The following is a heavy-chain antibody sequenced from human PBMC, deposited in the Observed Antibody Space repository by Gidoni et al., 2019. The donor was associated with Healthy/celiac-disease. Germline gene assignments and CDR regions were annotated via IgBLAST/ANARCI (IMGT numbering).Heavy chain of an antibody. D-gene: IGHD3-3*01. V-gene: IGHV1-69*01. J-gene: IGHJ4*02. CDR3: ARVGAITIFGVVIESNYYFDY. Sequence: QVQLVQSGAEVKKPGSSVKVSCKASGVTFSSYVISWVRQAPGQGLEWMGGIIPIFGTANYAQKFQGRVTITADESTSTAYMELSSLRSEDTAVYYCARVGAITIFGVVIESNYYFDYWGQGTLVTVSS. CDR1: GVTFSSYV. CDR2: IIPIFGTA.